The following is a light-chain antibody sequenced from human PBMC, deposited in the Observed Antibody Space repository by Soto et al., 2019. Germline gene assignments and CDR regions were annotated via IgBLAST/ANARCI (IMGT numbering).Light chain of an antibody. J-gene: IGKJ2*01. V-gene: IGKV1-39*01. CDR1: QSISSH. CDR2: AAS. Sequence: DIQMTQPPSSLSASVGDRVTITCRASQSISSHLNWYQQKPGKAPKLLIYAASSLQSGVPSRFSSSASGTDFTLTISSLQPEDFATYYCQQSYSTPQYTFGQGIKLEIK. CDR3: QQSYSTPQYT.